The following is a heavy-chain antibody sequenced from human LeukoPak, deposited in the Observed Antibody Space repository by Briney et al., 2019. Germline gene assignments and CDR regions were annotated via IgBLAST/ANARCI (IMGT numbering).Heavy chain of an antibody. D-gene: IGHD5-18*01. J-gene: IGHJ4*02. CDR3: ARRVGYSYGRDPNYYFDY. CDR2: IYPGDSDT. Sequence: GESLKISRKGSGYSFTSYWIGWVRQMPGKGLEWMGIIYPGDSDTRYSPSFQGQVTISADKSISTAYLQWSSLKASDTAMYYCARRVGYSYGRDPNYYFDYWGQGTLVTVSS. V-gene: IGHV5-51*01. CDR1: GYSFTSYW.